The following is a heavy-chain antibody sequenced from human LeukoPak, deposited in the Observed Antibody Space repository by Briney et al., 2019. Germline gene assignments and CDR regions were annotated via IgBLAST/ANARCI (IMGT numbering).Heavy chain of an antibody. CDR2: IYYSGST. D-gene: IGHD5/OR15-5a*01. Sequence: SETLSLTCTVSGGSISSHYWSWIRQPPGKGLEWIGYIYYSGSTNYNPSLKSRVAISVDPSQNQFSLKLSSVTAADTAVYYCARGYSVFRSYYYYYMDVWGKGTTVTVSS. CDR1: GGSISSHY. V-gene: IGHV4-59*11. J-gene: IGHJ6*03. CDR3: ARGYSVFRSYYYYYMDV.